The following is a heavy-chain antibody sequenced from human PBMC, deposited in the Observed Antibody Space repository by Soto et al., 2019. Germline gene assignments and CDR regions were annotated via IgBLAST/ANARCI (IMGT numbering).Heavy chain of an antibody. Sequence: QVQLHESGPGLVKTSETLSLTCTVSGGSVSSGPYHWNWVRQPPGKGLEWIGHLSYSGTANYNPPLRGRVHMATDTSKNQFSLRLTSVTAADTAVYYCMRSHGAYWGQGTLVTVSP. CDR3: MRSHGAY. J-gene: IGHJ4*02. CDR2: LSYSGTA. V-gene: IGHV4-61*01. D-gene: IGHD2-8*01. CDR1: GGSVSSGPYH.